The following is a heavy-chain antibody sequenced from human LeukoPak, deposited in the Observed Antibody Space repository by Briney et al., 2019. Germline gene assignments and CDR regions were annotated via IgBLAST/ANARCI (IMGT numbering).Heavy chain of an antibody. CDR3: ATDLYYYDSSGYSFDY. D-gene: IGHD3-22*01. Sequence: GASVKVSCNVSGYTLTELSMHWVRQAPGKGLEWMGGFDPEDGETIYAQKFQGRVTMTEDTSTDTAYMELSSLRSEDTAVYYCATDLYYYDSSGYSFDYWGQGTLVTVSS. J-gene: IGHJ4*02. CDR1: GYTLTELS. CDR2: FDPEDGET. V-gene: IGHV1-24*01.